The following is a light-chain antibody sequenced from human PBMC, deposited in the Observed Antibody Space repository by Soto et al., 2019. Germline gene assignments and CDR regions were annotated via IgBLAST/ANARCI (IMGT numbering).Light chain of an antibody. CDR2: GAS. J-gene: IGKJ1*01. CDR3: QHYNNWPWT. CDR1: QSVSSD. V-gene: IGKV3-15*01. Sequence: IVMTPSPASLSVSPSYGSTLYFGASQSVSSDLAWYQQKPGQAPRLLIYGASTRATGVPARFSGSGSGTEFALTISSLQSEDIAVYSCQHYNNWPWTFGQGTKVDIK.